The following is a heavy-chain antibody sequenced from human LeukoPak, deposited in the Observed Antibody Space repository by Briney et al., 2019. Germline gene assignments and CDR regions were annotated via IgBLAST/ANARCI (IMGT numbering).Heavy chain of an antibody. D-gene: IGHD3-22*01. CDR1: GFTFSSYA. CDR2: ISGSGGST. CDR3: ARAGNGPYYDSSGYLTTTGYGMDV. J-gene: IGHJ6*02. Sequence: GGSLRLSCAASGFTFSSYAMSWVRQAPGKGLEWVSAISGSGGSTYYADSVKGRFTISRDNSKNTLYLQMNSLRAEDTAVYYCARAGNGPYYDSSGYLTTTGYGMDVWGQGTTVTVSS. V-gene: IGHV3-23*01.